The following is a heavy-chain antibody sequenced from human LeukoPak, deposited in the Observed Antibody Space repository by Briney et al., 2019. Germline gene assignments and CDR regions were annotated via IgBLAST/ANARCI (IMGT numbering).Heavy chain of an antibody. CDR2: ISPGDSDT. CDR1: GYSFTNYC. D-gene: IGHD1-26*01. CDR3: PRHKVFIVGGTQTDDFDY. Sequence: ESLKISCKGSGYSFTNYCIVWVRQMRGRGLEWMGIISPGDSDTRYSPSFQGQVTISFDKTIPTAHLNWNSLKASDTTPYYCPRHKVFIVGGTQTDDFDYWGQGDLVTVCS. J-gene: IGHJ4*02. V-gene: IGHV5-51*01.